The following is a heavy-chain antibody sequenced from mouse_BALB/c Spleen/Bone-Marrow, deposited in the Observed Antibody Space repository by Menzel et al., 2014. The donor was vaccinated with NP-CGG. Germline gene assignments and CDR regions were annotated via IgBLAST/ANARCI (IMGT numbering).Heavy chain of an antibody. J-gene: IGHJ2*02. Sequence: EVQLQQSGAELAKPGASVKISCKASGYTFTDYKMQWVKQSHGKGLEWIGYINPYNGDTGYNQKFRNKATLTADTSSSTAYMELRSLTSEDSAVYYCAREGGYYDSLDYWGQGTSLTVSS. CDR3: AREGGYYDSLDY. D-gene: IGHD2-3*01. CDR2: INPYNGDT. V-gene: IGHV1S29*02. CDR1: GYTFTDYK.